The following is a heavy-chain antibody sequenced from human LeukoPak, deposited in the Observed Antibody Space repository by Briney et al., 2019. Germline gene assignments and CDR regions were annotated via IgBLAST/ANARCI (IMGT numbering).Heavy chain of an antibody. CDR3: ARRAGYCSSTSCPGNAFDI. D-gene: IGHD2-2*01. Sequence: PGGSLRLSCAASGFTFSNAWMSWVRQAPGKGLEWVANIKQDGSQKYYVDSVKGRFTISRDNAKNSLYLQMNSLRAEDTAVYYCARRAGYCSSTSCPGNAFDIWGQGTMVTVSS. CDR2: IKQDGSQK. V-gene: IGHV3-7*01. J-gene: IGHJ3*02. CDR1: GFTFSNAW.